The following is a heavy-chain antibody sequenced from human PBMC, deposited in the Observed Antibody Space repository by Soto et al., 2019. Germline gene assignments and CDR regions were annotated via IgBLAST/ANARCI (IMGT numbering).Heavy chain of an antibody. V-gene: IGHV3-74*01. D-gene: IGHD4-17*01. Sequence: GGSRRFSGTAPAVTLRNYWMHWARQAPGKGLVWVARITPEETTISYADSVRGRFTISRDNARDTVFLQMNSLGVEDTAVYYCGRGAYGDPVDSWGQGTLVTAPQ. CDR3: GRGAYGDPVDS. CDR1: AVTLRNYW. CDR2: ITPEETTI. J-gene: IGHJ4*02.